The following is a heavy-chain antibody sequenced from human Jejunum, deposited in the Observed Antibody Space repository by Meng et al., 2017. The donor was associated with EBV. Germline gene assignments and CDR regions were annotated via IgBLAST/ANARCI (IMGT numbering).Heavy chain of an antibody. CDR2: IFHAGNT. J-gene: IGHJ4*02. D-gene: IGHD3-16*01. V-gene: IGHV4-4*02. CDR3: ARGSHYTWDV. CDR1: GDSIISTDTW. Sequence: VQLQGSGPGLVKPSGTLSLTCGVSGDSIISTDTWWSWVRQPPGKGLEWIGEIFHAGNTNYNPSLKSQVTMSVDTSKNQFSLNLSSVTAADSAVYYCARGSHYTWDVWGQGTLVTVSS.